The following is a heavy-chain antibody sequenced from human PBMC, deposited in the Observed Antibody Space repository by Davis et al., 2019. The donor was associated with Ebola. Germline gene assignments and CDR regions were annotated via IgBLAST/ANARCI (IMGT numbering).Heavy chain of an antibody. Sequence: ASVKVSCKASGGTFSSYAISWVRQAPGQGLEWMGWISAYNGNTNYAQKLQGRVTMTTDTSTSTAYMELSRLRSDDTAVYYCARDGENWALTWGQGTMVTVSS. CDR2: ISAYNGNT. CDR1: GGTFSSYA. J-gene: IGHJ3*01. D-gene: IGHD7-27*01. CDR3: ARDGENWALT. V-gene: IGHV1-18*01.